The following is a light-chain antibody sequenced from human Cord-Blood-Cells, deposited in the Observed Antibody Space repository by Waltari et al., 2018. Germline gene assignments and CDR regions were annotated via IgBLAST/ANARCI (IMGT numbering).Light chain of an antibody. Sequence: DIQMTQSPSSMSASVGDRVTITCRASQSISSYLNWYQQKPGKAPKLLIYAASSLQSGGPSRFSGSGAGTDFTLTISSLQPEEFATYYCQQGYSTPYTFGQGTKLEIK. V-gene: IGKV1-39*01. CDR2: AAS. CDR3: QQGYSTPYT. CDR1: QSISSY. J-gene: IGKJ2*01.